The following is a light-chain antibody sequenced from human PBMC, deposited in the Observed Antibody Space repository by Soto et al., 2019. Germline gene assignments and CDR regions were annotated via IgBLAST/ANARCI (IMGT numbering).Light chain of an antibody. CDR1: QSISNY. CDR2: AAS. J-gene: IGKJ3*01. CDR3: QQSYSTPRNT. V-gene: IGKV1-39*01. Sequence: DIQMTQSPSSLSASVGDRVTITCRASQSISNYLNWYQQKPGKAPKLLIYAASSLQSGVPSRFSGSGSGTDFTLTISSLQPEDFATYYCQQSYSTPRNTFGPGTKVDIK.